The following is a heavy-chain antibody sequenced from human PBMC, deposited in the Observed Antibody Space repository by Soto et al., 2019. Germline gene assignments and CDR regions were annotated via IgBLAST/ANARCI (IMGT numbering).Heavy chain of an antibody. CDR1: GLTFSNYA. CDR2: IGGRGVNT. Sequence: EVQLLESGGGLVQPGGFLRLSCAASGLTFSNYAMSWVRQAPGKGLEWVSSIGGRGVNTYYAESVEGRFTISRVISKNALYLHMNSLRVDDTAIYYCANYYDSSGYPHGFFQHWGQGTLVTVSS. V-gene: IGHV3-23*01. J-gene: IGHJ1*01. CDR3: ANYYDSSGYPHGFFQH. D-gene: IGHD3-22*01.